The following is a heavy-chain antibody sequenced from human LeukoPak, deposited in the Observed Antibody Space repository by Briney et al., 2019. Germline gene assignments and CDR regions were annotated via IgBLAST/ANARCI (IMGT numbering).Heavy chain of an antibody. Sequence: GGSLRLSCAASGYTFTAYWIHWVRQAPGKGLVWVSLINSDGSNTGYADSVKGRFTISRDNAKNMVYLQMNSLRAEDTAVYYCIRDSSSSFDYWGQGTLVTVSS. CDR2: INSDGSNT. V-gene: IGHV3-74*01. CDR1: GYTFTAYW. J-gene: IGHJ4*02. D-gene: IGHD6-13*01. CDR3: IRDSSSSFDY.